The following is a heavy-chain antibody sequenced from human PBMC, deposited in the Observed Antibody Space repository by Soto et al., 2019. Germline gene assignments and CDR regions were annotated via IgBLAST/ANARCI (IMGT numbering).Heavy chain of an antibody. CDR3: ARPPMKDYAIIPGCNQNPRLGRDF. J-gene: IGHJ6*02. V-gene: IGHV1-2*02. CDR1: GYTFSGYY. Sequence: GASVKVSCKASGYTFSGYYIHWLRQAPGQGLEWMGWINPNSGGTNYAQKFQGRVTVTRDTPTSTPNMDLSRQTSDDTAVYYCARPPMKDYAIIPGCNQNPRLGRDFGGQGPT. CDR2: INPNSGGT. D-gene: IGHD3-16*01.